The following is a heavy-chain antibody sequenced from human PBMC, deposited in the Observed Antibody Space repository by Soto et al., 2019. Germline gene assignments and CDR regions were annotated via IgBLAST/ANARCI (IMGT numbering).Heavy chain of an antibody. V-gene: IGHV3-73*01. D-gene: IGHD3-22*01. CDR3: TRWGLDSSGYYSAFDI. J-gene: IGHJ3*02. Sequence: PGGSLSLSCAASGFTFSGSAIHWVRQASGKGLEWVGRIRSKANGYATAYAASVKGRFTISRDDSKNTAYLQMNSLKTEDTAVYYCTRWGLDSSGYYSAFDIWGQGTMVTVSS. CDR2: IRSKANGYAT. CDR1: GFTFSGSA.